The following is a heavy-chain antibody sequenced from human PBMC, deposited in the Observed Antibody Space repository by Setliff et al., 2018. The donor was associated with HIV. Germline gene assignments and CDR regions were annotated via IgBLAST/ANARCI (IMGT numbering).Heavy chain of an antibody. CDR3: ALPVLGGYSYGYFDY. CDR2: IIPIFGTA. D-gene: IGHD5-18*01. V-gene: IGHV1-69*13. J-gene: IGHJ4*02. CDR1: EGTFSSYA. Sequence: SVKVSCKASEGTFSSYAISWVRQAPGQGLEWMGGIIPIFGTANYAQKFQGRVTITADESTSTAYMELSSLRSEDTAVYYCALPVLGGYSYGYFDYWGQGTLVTVSS.